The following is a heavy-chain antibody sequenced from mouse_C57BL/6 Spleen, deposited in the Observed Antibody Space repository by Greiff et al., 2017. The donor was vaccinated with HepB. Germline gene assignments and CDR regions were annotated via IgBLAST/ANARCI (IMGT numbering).Heavy chain of an antibody. CDR3: ARFPYYYGSSLDY. CDR1: GYTFTSYW. J-gene: IGHJ2*01. Sequence: QVQLQQPGAELVKPGASVKLSCKASGYTFTSYWMQWVKQRPGQGLEWIGEIDPSDSYTNYNQKFKGKATLTVDTSSSTAYMQLSSLTSEDSAVYYCARFPYYYGSSLDYWGQGTTLTVSS. D-gene: IGHD1-1*01. V-gene: IGHV1-50*01. CDR2: IDPSDSYT.